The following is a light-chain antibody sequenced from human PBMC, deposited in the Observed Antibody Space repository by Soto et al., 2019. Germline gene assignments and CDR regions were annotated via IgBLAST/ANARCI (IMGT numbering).Light chain of an antibody. CDR3: SSYTSSSTYVV. CDR2: DVS. CDR1: SSDVSGYNY. V-gene: IGLV2-14*01. J-gene: IGLJ2*01. Sequence: QSALTQPASVSGSPGQSSTISCTGTSSDVSGYNYVSWYQQHPGKAPKLMIYDVSNRPSGVSNRFSGSKSGNTASLTISGLQAEDEADYYCSSYTSSSTYVVFGGGTKVTVL.